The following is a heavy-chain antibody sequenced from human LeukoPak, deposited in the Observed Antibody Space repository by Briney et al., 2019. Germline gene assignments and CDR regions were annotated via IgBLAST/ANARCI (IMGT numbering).Heavy chain of an antibody. J-gene: IGHJ3*02. D-gene: IGHD6-13*01. V-gene: IGHV3-53*01. CDR2: ISIPGSI. CDR3: ARDKGSSWSDAFDI. Sequence: PGGSLRLSCAASGFTVSSNYMTWVRQAPGKGLEWVSVISIPGSITYADSVKGRFTTSRDNPKNTLYLQMNSLRADDTAVYYCARDKGSSWSDAFDIWGQGTMVTVSS. CDR1: GFTVSSNY.